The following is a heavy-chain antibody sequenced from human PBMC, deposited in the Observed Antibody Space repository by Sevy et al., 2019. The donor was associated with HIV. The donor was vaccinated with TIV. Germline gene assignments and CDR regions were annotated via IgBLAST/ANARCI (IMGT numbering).Heavy chain of an antibody. Sequence: GGSLRLSCAASGFTFSANSMNWVRQAPGKGLEWVANIKADGSDKHYVDSVEGRFTISRDNAKNLLFLQMNSLRVEDTAVYYCAHETFGRFESWGQGTLVTVS. D-gene: IGHD3-16*01. CDR2: IKADGSDK. CDR1: GFTFSANS. J-gene: IGHJ4*02. CDR3: AHETFGRFES. V-gene: IGHV3-7*01.